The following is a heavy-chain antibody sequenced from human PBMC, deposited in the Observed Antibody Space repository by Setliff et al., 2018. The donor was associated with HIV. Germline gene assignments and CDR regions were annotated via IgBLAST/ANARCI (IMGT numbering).Heavy chain of an antibody. D-gene: IGHD3-16*01. CDR3: ARTVEHLIRGWGFSYYYYMDV. V-gene: IGHV3-23*01. J-gene: IGHJ6*03. CDR1: GFMFSAFA. CDR2: VGANGDDT. Sequence: SLRLSCEASGFMFSAFAMTWVRQAPGKGLEWVSTVGANGDDTNYADSVRGRFTISRDNSRNTLYVQMNSLRAEDTAIYYCARTVEHLIRGWGFSYYYYMDVWGRGTTVTVSS.